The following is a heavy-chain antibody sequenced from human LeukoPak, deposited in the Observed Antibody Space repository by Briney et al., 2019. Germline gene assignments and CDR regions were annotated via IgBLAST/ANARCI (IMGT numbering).Heavy chain of an antibody. J-gene: IGHJ5*02. CDR2: INPNSGGT. CDR1: GYTFTGYY. D-gene: IGHD6-19*01. V-gene: IGHV1-2*02. CDR3: ARGVSGEQWLVGPYNWFDP. Sequence: GASVKVSCKASGYTFTGYYMDGVRQAPGQGLEWMGWINPNSGGTNYAQKFQGRVTMTRDTSISTAYMELSRLRSDDTAVYYCARGVSGEQWLVGPYNWFDPWGQGPLVTVSS.